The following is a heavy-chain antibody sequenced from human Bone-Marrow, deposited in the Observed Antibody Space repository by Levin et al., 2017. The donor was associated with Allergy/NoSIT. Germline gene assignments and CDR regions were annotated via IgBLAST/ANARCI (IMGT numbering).Heavy chain of an antibody. CDR2: IHYSGNT. V-gene: IGHV4-59*11. CDR3: ARYEEGYYGSGTYRNWFDP. CDR1: GGSISNHY. D-gene: IGHD3-10*01. Sequence: PSETLSLTCTVSGGSISNHYWSWIRQPPGEGLEWIGYIHYSGNTYYNPSLKSRVTISVATSKNQFSLKLTSVTAADTAMYYCARYEEGYYGSGTYRNWFDPWGQGTLVTVSS. J-gene: IGHJ5*02.